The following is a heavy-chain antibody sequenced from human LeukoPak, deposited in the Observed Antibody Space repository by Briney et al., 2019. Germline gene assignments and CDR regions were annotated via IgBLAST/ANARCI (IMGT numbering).Heavy chain of an antibody. V-gene: IGHV5-51*01. D-gene: IGHD3-16*01. Sequence: GGSLRLSCAASGFTFSGSSIHWVRQMPGRGLEWMGIIYPAGFDTRYSPSFQGQVTISADKSISTAYLQWSSLRASDTAMYYCARLDGGAISNPDYWGQGTLVTVSS. CDR3: ARLDGGAISNPDY. CDR2: IYPAGFDT. J-gene: IGHJ4*02. CDR1: GFTFSGSS.